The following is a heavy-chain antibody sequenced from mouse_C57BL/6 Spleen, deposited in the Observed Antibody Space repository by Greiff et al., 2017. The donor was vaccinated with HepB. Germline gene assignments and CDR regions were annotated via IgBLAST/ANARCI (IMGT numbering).Heavy chain of an antibody. V-gene: IGHV7-1*01. CDR3: AREAITTDWYFDV. D-gene: IGHD1-2*01. J-gene: IGHJ1*03. CDR2: SRNKANDYTT. CDR1: GFTFSDFY. Sequence: EVQGVESGGGLVQSGRSLRLSCATSGFTFSDFYMEWVRQAPGKGLEWIAASRNKANDYTTEYSASVKGRFIVSRDTSQSILYLQMNALRAEDTAIYYCAREAITTDWYFDVWGTGTTVTVSS.